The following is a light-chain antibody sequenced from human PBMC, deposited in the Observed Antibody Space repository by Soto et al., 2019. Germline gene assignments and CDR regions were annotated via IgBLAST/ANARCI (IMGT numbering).Light chain of an antibody. CDR3: QQYGRLPPYT. CDR2: GTS. Sequence: EIVLTQSPGTLSLSPGESATLSCRASQNVSSSYLSWYQQKPGQAPRLLIHGTSDRATGIPDRFSGSGSGTDFTLTITSLEPEDFAVYYCQQYGRLPPYTFGQGTKLEIK. J-gene: IGKJ2*01. CDR1: QNVSSSY. V-gene: IGKV3-20*01.